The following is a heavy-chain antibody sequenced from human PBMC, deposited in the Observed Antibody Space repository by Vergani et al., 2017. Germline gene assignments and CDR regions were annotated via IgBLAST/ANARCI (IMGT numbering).Heavy chain of an antibody. CDR3: ARKQQLDY. D-gene: IGHD6-13*01. CDR2: INHSGST. J-gene: IGHJ4*02. CDR1: GGSFSGYY. Sequence: QVQLQQWGAGLLKPSETLSLTCAVYGGSFSGYYWSWIRQPPGKGLEWIGEINHSGSTNYNPSLKSRVTISVDTSKNQFSLKLSSVTAADTAVYYCARKQQLDYWGQGTLVTVSS. V-gene: IGHV4-34*01.